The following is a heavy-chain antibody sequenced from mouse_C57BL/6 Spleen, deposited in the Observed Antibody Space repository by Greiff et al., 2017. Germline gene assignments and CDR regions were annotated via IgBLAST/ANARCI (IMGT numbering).Heavy chain of an antibody. CDR1: GYTFTSYW. CDR3: AREGLYYYGSSPFAY. J-gene: IGHJ3*01. Sequence: QVQLQPGAELVKPGATVKLSCKASGYTFTSYWMHWVKQRPGQGLEWIGMIHPNSGSTNYNEKFKSKATLTVDKSSSTAYMQLSSLTSEDSAVYYCAREGLYYYGSSPFAYWGQGTLVTVSA. CDR2: IHPNSGST. V-gene: IGHV1-64*01. D-gene: IGHD1-1*01.